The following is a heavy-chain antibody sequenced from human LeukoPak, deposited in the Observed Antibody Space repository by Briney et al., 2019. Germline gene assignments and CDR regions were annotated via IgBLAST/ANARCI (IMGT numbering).Heavy chain of an antibody. V-gene: IGHV3-48*04. J-gene: IGHJ4*02. CDR2: ISSSGSTI. Sequence: PGGSLRLSCAASGFTFSSYAMSWVRQAPGKGLEWVSYISSSGSTIYYADSVKGRFTISRDNAKNSLYLQMNSLRAEDTAVYYCARCSGGFCSLGFDFWGQGTLVTVSS. CDR1: GFTFSSYA. CDR3: ARCSGGFCSLGFDF. D-gene: IGHD2-15*01.